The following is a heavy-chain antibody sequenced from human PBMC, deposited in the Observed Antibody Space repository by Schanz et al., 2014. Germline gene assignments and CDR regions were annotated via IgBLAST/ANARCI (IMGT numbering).Heavy chain of an antibody. CDR2: ISYSGFP. Sequence: QLQLQESGPGLVKPSETLSLTCTVSGGSISSYYWSWIRQPPGKGLEWIGTISYSGFPYFNPSLKSRLTMSVDTSKNQFSLKLSSVTDADTAVYYCARHGRGLAKYQLLYFDYWGQGTLVTVSS. CDR1: GGSISSYY. V-gene: IGHV4-59*04. J-gene: IGHJ4*02. D-gene: IGHD2-2*01. CDR3: ARHGRGLAKYQLLYFDY.